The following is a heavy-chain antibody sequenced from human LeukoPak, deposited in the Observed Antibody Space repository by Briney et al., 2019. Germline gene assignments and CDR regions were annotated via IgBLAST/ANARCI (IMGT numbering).Heavy chain of an antibody. Sequence: GASVKVSCEASGYTFIGYYMHWVRQAPGQGLEWMGWINPNSGGTNFAQKFQGRVTMTRDTSISTAYMELSRLRSDDTAVYYCATLLWFGELLAFDYWGQGTLVTVSS. CDR3: ATLLWFGELLAFDY. CDR1: GYTFIGYY. CDR2: INPNSGGT. D-gene: IGHD3-10*01. J-gene: IGHJ4*02. V-gene: IGHV1-2*02.